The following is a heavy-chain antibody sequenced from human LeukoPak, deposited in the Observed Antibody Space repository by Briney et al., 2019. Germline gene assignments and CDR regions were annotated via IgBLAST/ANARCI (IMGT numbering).Heavy chain of an antibody. Sequence: SVKVSCKASGGTFSSYAISWVRQAPGQGLEWMGGIIPIFGTANYAQKFQGRVTITTDESTSTAYMELSSLRSEDTAVYYCAREIYCSSTSCFRFWFDPWGQGTLVTVSS. D-gene: IGHD2-2*01. CDR2: IIPIFGTA. J-gene: IGHJ5*02. CDR1: GGTFSSYA. CDR3: AREIYCSSTSCFRFWFDP. V-gene: IGHV1-69*05.